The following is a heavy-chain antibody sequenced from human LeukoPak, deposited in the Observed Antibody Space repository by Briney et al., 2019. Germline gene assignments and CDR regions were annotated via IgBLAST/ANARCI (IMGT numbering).Heavy chain of an antibody. V-gene: IGHV4-59*08. CDR2: IYNGRNT. CDR3: AQTSGWPGFDF. Sequence: SETLSLTCSASGASTSDKYWSWIRQSPGRTLEWIGHIYNGRNTKYNPSLTSRVTISVDTSKNQFSLSLTSVTAADTAMYYCAQTSGWPGFDFWGPGALVTVSS. J-gene: IGHJ4*02. D-gene: IGHD6-19*01. CDR1: GASTSDKY.